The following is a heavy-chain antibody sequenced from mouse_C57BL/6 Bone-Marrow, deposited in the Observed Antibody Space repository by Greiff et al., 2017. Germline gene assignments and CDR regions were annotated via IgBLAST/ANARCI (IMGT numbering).Heavy chain of an antibody. CDR3: ARPNYYGSSPWFAY. Sequence: EVQVVESGPVLVKPGPSVKISCKASGFTFTDYYMHWVKQSHGKSLEWIGLVYPYTGGTSYNQKFKGKATLTVDTSSSTAYMELNSLTSEDSAVYYCARPNYYGSSPWFAYWGQGTLVTVSA. CDR1: GFTFTDYY. D-gene: IGHD1-1*01. CDR2: VYPYTGGT. V-gene: IGHV1-36*01. J-gene: IGHJ3*01.